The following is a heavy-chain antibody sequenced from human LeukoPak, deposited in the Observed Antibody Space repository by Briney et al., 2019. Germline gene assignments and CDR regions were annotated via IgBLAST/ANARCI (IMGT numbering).Heavy chain of an antibody. Sequence: GASVKVSCKASGYTFTSYDINWVRQATGQGLEWMGWMNPNSGNTGYAQKFQGRVTITRNTSISTAYMELSSLRSEDTAVYYCAGGITGTGRHGDYYYYMDVWGKGTTVTVSS. D-gene: IGHD1-7*01. CDR3: AGGITGTGRHGDYYYYMDV. CDR1: GYTFTSYD. CDR2: MNPNSGNT. J-gene: IGHJ6*03. V-gene: IGHV1-8*03.